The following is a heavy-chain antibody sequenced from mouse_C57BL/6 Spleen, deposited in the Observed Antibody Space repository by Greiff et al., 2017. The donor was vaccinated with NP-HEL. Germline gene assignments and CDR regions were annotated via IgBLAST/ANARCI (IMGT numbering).Heavy chain of an antibody. D-gene: IGHD2-10*01. CDR3: ARRVLLHYYAMDY. V-gene: IGHV5-17*01. J-gene: IGHJ4*01. CDR1: GFTFSDYG. Sequence: EVQLVESGGGLVKPGGSLKLSCAASGFTFSDYGMHWVRQAPEKGLEWVAYISSGSSTIYYADTVKGRFTISRDNAKNTLFLQMTSLGSEDTAMYYCARRVLLHYYAMDYWGQGTSVTVSS. CDR2: ISSGSSTI.